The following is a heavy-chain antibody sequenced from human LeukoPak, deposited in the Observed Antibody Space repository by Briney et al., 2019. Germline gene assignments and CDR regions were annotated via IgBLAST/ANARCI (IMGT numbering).Heavy chain of an antibody. Sequence: PGGSLRLSCEASGFTFSSYWMHWVCQAPGKGLVWISRINVDGGTTDYADSVRGRFTISRDNAKNTLYLQMNNLRAEDTAVYYCARDMTGPLDYWGQGTLVTASS. D-gene: IGHD1-20*01. J-gene: IGHJ4*02. CDR3: ARDMTGPLDY. CDR1: GFTFSSYW. V-gene: IGHV3-74*01. CDR2: INVDGGTT.